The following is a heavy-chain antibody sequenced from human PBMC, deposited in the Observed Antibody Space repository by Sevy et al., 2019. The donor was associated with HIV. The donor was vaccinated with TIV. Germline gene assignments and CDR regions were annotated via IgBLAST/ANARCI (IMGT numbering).Heavy chain of an antibody. D-gene: IGHD3-16*02. V-gene: IGHV3-30-3*01. Sequence: GGSLRLSCAASGFPFTTYAVHWVRQAPGKGLEWLAVISFNGGNKFYADSVRGRFTISSDNSENTTYLQMNSLRVEDTAMYNCARDVSGGERLGQLSAYFDSWGQGTLVTVSS. CDR1: GFPFTTYA. CDR3: ARDVSGGERLGQLSAYFDS. CDR2: ISFNGGNK. J-gene: IGHJ4*02.